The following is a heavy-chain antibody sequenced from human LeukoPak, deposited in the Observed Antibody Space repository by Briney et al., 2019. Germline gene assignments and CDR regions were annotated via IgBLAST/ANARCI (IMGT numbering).Heavy chain of an antibody. CDR2: IFYSGDT. D-gene: IGHD3-10*01. V-gene: IGHV4-39*01. CDR1: GGSISNSDYY. J-gene: IGHJ6*03. CDR3: ARHGRNQRRITMVRGATSDGYYYYMDV. Sequence: PSETLSLTCIVSGGSISNSDYYWAWIRQPPGKGLEWIGSIFYSGDTYYNPSLKSRVTMSVDTSTNQFSLKLSSVTAADTAVYYCARHGRNQRRITMVRGATSDGYYYYMDVWGKGTTVTISS.